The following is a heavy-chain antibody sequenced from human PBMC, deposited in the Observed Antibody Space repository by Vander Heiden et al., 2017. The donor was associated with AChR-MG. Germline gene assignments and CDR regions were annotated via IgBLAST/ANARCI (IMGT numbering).Heavy chain of an antibody. V-gene: IGHV3-30-3*01. CDR1: GFTFRRYA. Sequence: QVQLVESGGGVVQPGRSLRLSCAASGFTFRRYAMHWVRQAPGKGLEWVAVISYDGSNKYYADSVKGRFTISRDNSKNTLYLQMNSLRAEDTAVYYCARDQGDCSGGSCKGCDYWGQGTLVTVSS. D-gene: IGHD2-15*01. CDR3: ARDQGDCSGGSCKGCDY. CDR2: ISYDGSNK. J-gene: IGHJ4*02.